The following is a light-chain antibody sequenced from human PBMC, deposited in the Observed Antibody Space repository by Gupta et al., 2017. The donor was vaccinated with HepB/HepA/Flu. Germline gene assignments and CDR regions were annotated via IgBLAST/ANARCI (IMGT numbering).Light chain of an antibody. CDR1: QSFNNW. CDR3: QQYSSWT. J-gene: IGKJ1*01. Sequence: DIQMTQSSSTLSASVGDKVTITCRASQSFNNWLAWYQQKPGRAPKLLIYKASFLESGVPSRFSGSGSGTEFTLTISSLQPDDFATYYCQQYSSWTFGQGTKVEIK. CDR2: KAS. V-gene: IGKV1-5*03.